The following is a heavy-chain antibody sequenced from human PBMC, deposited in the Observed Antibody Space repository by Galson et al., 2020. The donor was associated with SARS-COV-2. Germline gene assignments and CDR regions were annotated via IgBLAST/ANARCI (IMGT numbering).Heavy chain of an antibody. V-gene: IGHV3-7*01. CDR1: GFIFSNYW. CDR2: IKQDGTGE. J-gene: IGHJ4*02. CDR3: VRGGSWVVDF. D-gene: IGHD3-10*01. Sequence: QLGESLKISCTASGFIFSNYWMTWVRRTPGKGLEWVAHIKQDGTGEYYVDSVKGRFTISRDNTKSSLFLHMNSLRVEDTAVYHCVRGGSWVVDFWGQGTLVTVSS.